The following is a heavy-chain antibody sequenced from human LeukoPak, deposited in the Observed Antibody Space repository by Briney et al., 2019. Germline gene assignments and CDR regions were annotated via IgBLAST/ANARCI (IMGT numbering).Heavy chain of an antibody. Sequence: GGSLRLSCAASGFTFSSYGMHWVRQAPGKGLEWVAVISYDGSNKYYADSVKGRFTISRDNSKNTPYLQMNSLRAEDTAVYYCAHLVVLWFGELLPNAFDIWGQGTMVTVSS. CDR3: AHLVVLWFGELLPNAFDI. CDR2: ISYDGSNK. D-gene: IGHD3-10*01. V-gene: IGHV3-30*03. J-gene: IGHJ3*02. CDR1: GFTFSSYG.